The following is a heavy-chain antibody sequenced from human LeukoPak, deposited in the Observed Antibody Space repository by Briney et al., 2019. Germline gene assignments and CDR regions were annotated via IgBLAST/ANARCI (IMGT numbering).Heavy chain of an antibody. CDR2: ISSSGSTI. J-gene: IGHJ3*02. Sequence: GGSLRLSCAASGFTFSDYYMSWIRQAPGKGLEWVSYISSSGSTIYYAYSVKGRCTISMDNAKNSLYLQMNIQRTEDTASYDCARVSRVGSRPIWGQGTMVTVSS. D-gene: IGHD6-13*01. CDR3: ARVSRVGSRPI. V-gene: IGHV3-11*04. CDR1: GFTFSDYY.